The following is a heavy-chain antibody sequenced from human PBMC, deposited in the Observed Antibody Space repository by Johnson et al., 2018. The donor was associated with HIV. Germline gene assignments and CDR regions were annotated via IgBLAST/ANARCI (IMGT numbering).Heavy chain of an antibody. Sequence: QVQLVESGGGLVQPGRSLRLSCAASGFTFSTYAMHWVRQAPGKGLEWVAVISYDGSNKYYADSVKGRFTISRDNSKNTLYRKMNSLRAEDTAMYYCVRVVAFEVRDLYYYDSSGSNDAFDIWGQGTMVTVSS. V-gene: IGHV3-30*04. CDR1: GFTFSTYA. D-gene: IGHD3-22*01. CDR2: ISYDGSNK. J-gene: IGHJ3*02. CDR3: VRVVAFEVRDLYYYDSSGSNDAFDI.